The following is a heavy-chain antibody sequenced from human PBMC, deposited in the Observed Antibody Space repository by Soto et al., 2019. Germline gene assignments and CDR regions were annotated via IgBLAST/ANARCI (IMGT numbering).Heavy chain of an antibody. J-gene: IGHJ4*02. V-gene: IGHV5-51*01. D-gene: IGHD3-3*01. Sequence: PGESLKISCKTSGFSFTTYWIGWVRQMAGEGLEGMGIIYPADSDTRYSPSFQGQVTISADRSISTAYLQWSSLKASYTAMYDCARSGRSAQRYFDDWGQGSLVTVSS. CDR3: ARSGRSAQRYFDD. CDR1: GFSFTTYW. CDR2: IYPADSDT.